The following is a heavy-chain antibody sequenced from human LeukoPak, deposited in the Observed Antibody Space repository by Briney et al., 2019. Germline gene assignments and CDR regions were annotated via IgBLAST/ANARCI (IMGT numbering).Heavy chain of an antibody. CDR3: AGRYCSGGTCYSDGFDP. Sequence: ASVKVSCKASGYTFTSYAMNWVRQAPGQGLEWMGWINTNTGNPTYAQGFTGRFVFSLDTSVSTAYLQISSLKAEDTAVYYCAGRYCSGGTCYSDGFDPWGQGTLVTVSS. V-gene: IGHV7-4-1*02. CDR2: INTNTGNP. CDR1: GYTFTSYA. J-gene: IGHJ5*02. D-gene: IGHD2-15*01.